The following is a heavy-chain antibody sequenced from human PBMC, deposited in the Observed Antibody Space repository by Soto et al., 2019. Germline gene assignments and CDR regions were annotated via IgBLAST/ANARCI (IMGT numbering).Heavy chain of an antibody. CDR2: IDPSDSYI. D-gene: IGHD6-6*01. CDR3: ATHLRLAARHPGLSYYYYGMDV. CDR1: GYSFGNYW. Sequence: VQLVQSGAAVKKPGESLRISCKGSGYSFGNYWISWVRQMPGKGLEWMGRIDPSDSYIAYNASFEGHVTISAAKSTSTAYLQWSTLKPSDTAIYYCATHLRLAARHPGLSYYYYGMDVWGQGTTVTVSS. J-gene: IGHJ6*02. V-gene: IGHV5-10-1*03.